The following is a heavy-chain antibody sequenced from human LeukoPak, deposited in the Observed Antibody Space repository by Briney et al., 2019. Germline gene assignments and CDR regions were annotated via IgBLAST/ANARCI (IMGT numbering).Heavy chain of an antibody. V-gene: IGHV3-23*01. D-gene: IGHD3-22*01. CDR2: ISGSGGST. CDR1: GFTFTSYG. J-gene: IGHJ4*02. Sequence: GGSLRLSCAASGFTFTSYGMHWVRQAPGKGLEWVSAISGSGGSTYYADSVKGRFTISRDNSKNTLYLQMNSLRAEDTAVYYCAKASAMIVVVSKHFDYWGQGTLVTVSS. CDR3: AKASAMIVVVSKHFDY.